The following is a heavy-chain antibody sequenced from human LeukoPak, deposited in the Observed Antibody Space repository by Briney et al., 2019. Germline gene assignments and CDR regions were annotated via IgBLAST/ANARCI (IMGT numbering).Heavy chain of an antibody. Sequence: GGSLRPSCAASGFTFSTYAMSWVRQAPGKGLEWVSVISGSGSSTYYADSVKGRFTISRDNSKNTLYLQMNSLRAEDTAVYYCARFYDGPRAGGFDPWGQGTLVTVSS. V-gene: IGHV3-23*01. CDR1: GFTFSTYA. J-gene: IGHJ5*02. CDR2: ISGSGSST. CDR3: ARFYDGPRAGGFDP. D-gene: IGHD3-10*01.